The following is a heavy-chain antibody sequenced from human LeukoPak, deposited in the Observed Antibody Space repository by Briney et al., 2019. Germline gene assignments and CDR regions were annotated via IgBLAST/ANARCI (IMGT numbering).Heavy chain of an antibody. J-gene: IGHJ4*02. Sequence: GASVKVSCKASGYTFTGYYMHWVRQAPGQGLEWMGWINPNSGGTNYAQKFQGRVTMTRDTSISTAYMELSRLRSDDTAVYYCAGVEMATSTDYDYWGQGTLVTVSS. CDR1: GYTFTGYY. CDR3: AGVEMATSTDYDY. D-gene: IGHD5-24*01. V-gene: IGHV1-2*02. CDR2: INPNSGGT.